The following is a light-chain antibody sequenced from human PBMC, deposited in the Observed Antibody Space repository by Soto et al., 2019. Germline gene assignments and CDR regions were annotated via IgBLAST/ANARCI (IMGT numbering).Light chain of an antibody. CDR2: RAS. CDR1: QTINTW. V-gene: IGKV1-5*03. CDR3: QQYETYSGT. J-gene: IGKJ3*01. Sequence: DIQMTQSPSTLSASVGDRVTITCRASQTINTWLAWYQQKPGKAPKLLIYRASNLVSGVPSRFSGSGSGTELTLTISSLQPDDFSIYYCQQYETYSGTFGRGTKVDI.